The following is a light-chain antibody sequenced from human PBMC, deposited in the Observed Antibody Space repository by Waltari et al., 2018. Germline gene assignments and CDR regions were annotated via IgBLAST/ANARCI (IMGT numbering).Light chain of an antibody. CDR1: QGISNH. J-gene: IGKJ3*01. CDR2: GAS. CDR3: QQYTDYPFT. V-gene: IGKV1-16*02. Sequence: DIQMTQSPSSLSASVGARVTITCRASQGISNHLAWFQQKPGKAPKSLIYGASSLQSGVSSKFSGSGSGTDFTLTINSLQSEDFATYYCQQYTDYPFTFGPGTKVDIK.